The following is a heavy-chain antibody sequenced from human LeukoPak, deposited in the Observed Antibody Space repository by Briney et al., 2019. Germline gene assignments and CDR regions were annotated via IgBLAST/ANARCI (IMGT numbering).Heavy chain of an antibody. CDR3: ARGPDLGGDY. D-gene: IGHD2-15*01. Sequence: SETLSLTCAVSGGSISSGGYYWSWIRQPPGKGLEWIGYIYHSGSTYYNPSLKSRVTISVDRSKNQFSLKLRSVTAADTAVYYCARGPDLGGDYWGQGTLVTVSS. CDR1: GGSISSGGYY. V-gene: IGHV4-30-2*01. CDR2: IYHSGST. J-gene: IGHJ4*02.